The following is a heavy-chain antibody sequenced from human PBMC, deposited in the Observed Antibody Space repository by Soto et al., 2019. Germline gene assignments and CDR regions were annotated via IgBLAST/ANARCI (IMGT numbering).Heavy chain of an antibody. CDR1: GFRFSDHY. CDR2: ISGDGTTI. J-gene: IGHJ4*02. Sequence: QVQLVESGGGLVEPGGSLRLSCAASGFRFSDHYMTWIRQAPGKGLEWVSKISGDGTTIYYADSVKGRFTVSGDNAKNSVYLQMNSLRAEDTAVYYCASDPYYYASGFWGQGTLVTVSS. D-gene: IGHD3-10*01. V-gene: IGHV3-11*01. CDR3: ASDPYYYASGF.